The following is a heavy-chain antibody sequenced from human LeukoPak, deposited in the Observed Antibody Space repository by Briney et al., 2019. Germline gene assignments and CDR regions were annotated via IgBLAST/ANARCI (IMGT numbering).Heavy chain of an antibody. V-gene: IGHV3-11*06. D-gene: IGHD6-19*01. CDR3: ARVSSSSTNWFDS. CDR1: GFTFSDYY. Sequence: GGSLRLSCAASGFTFSDYYMSWIRQAPGQGLEWVSYISSGSTYTNYAYSVKGRFTISRDNAKSSLYLQMNNLRAEDTAVYYCARVSSSSTNWFDSWGQGTLVTVSS. J-gene: IGHJ5*01. CDR2: ISSGSTYT.